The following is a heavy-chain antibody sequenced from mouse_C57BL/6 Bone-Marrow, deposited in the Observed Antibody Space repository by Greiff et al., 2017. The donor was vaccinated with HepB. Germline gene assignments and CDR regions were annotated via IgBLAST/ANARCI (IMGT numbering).Heavy chain of an antibody. J-gene: IGHJ1*03. CDR1: GFTFSSYG. V-gene: IGHV5-6*02. CDR3: ARRKGRWYFDV. CDR2: ISSGGSYT. Sequence: EVNLVESGGDLVKPGGSLKLSCAASGFTFSSYGMSWVRQTPDKRLEWVATISSGGSYTYYPDSVKGRFTISRDNAKNTLYLQRSSLKSEDTAMYYCARRKGRWYFDVGGTETTVTVSS.